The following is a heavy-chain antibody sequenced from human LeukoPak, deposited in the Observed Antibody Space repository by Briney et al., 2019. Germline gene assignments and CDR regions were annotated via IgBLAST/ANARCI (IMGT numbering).Heavy chain of an antibody. D-gene: IGHD6-19*01. J-gene: IGHJ4*02. V-gene: IGHV3-30*02. CDR3: ARDSSTGWYHDS. CDR2: IRYDGTNK. CDR1: GFTFSSYD. Sequence: GGSLRLSCAASGFTFSSYDMHWVRQAPGKGLEWVAFIRYDGTNKYYADSVKGRFTISRDNSKNTLYLQMNSLRTEDTAVYYCARDSSTGWYHDSWGQGTLVTVSS.